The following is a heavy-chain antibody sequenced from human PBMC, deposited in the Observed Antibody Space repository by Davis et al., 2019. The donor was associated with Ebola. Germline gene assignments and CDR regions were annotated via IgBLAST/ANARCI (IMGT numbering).Heavy chain of an antibody. V-gene: IGHV4-59*01. CDR3: ARSPQGGWTGYYYGMDV. J-gene: IGHJ6*02. Sequence: MPGGSLRLSCTVSGVSISSYYWRWIRQPPGKGLEWLGYIYYSASTNYNPSLKSRVTISVDTSKNQFSLKLSSVTAADTAVYYCARSPQGGWTGYYYGMDVWGQGTTVTVSS. D-gene: IGHD3/OR15-3a*01. CDR1: GVSISSYY. CDR2: IYYSAST.